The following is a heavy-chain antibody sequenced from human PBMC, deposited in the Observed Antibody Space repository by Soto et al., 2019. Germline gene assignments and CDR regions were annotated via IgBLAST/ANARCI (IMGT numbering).Heavy chain of an antibody. CDR3: ARRYGYCFDY. CDR2: IYYSGST. CDR1: GGSLSSYY. J-gene: IGHJ4*02. Sequence: PSDTLSLTCTVSGGSLSSYYWSWIRQPPGNGLEWIGYIYYSGSTNYNPSLKSRVTISVDTSKNQFSLKLSSVTAADTAVYYCARRYGYCFDYWGQGTLVNGSS. V-gene: IGHV4-59*08. D-gene: IGHD2-2*03.